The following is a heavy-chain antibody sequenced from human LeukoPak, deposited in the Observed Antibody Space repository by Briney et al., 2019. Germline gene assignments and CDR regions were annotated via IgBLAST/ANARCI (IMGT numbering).Heavy chain of an antibody. Sequence: GGSLRLSCAASGFTFSSYSMNWVRQAPGKGLEWVSSISSSSSNIYYADSVKGRFTISRDNAKNSLYLQMSSLRAEDTAVYYCARGPTMKMDVWGKGTTVTVSS. J-gene: IGHJ6*04. CDR1: GFTFSSYS. D-gene: IGHD3-22*01. CDR3: ARGPTMKMDV. V-gene: IGHV3-21*01. CDR2: ISSSSSNI.